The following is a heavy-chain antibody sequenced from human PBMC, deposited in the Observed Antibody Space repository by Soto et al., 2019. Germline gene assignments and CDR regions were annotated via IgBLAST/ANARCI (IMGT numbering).Heavy chain of an antibody. CDR3: ARGTKLELRGYYYYGMDV. V-gene: IGHV6-1*01. CDR1: GDSVSSNSAA. Sequence: SQNLSLTCAISGDSVSSNSAAWNWIRQSPSRGLEWLGRTYYRSKWYNDYAVSVKSRITINPDTSKNQFSLQLNSVTPEDTAVYYCARGTKLELRGYYYYGMDVWGQGTTVTVSS. J-gene: IGHJ6*02. D-gene: IGHD1-7*01. CDR2: TYYRSKWYN.